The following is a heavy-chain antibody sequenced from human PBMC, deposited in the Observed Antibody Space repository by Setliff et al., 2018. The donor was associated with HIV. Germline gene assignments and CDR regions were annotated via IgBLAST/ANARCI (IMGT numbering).Heavy chain of an antibody. CDR2: INHSGST. CDR1: GGSFSNYY. CDR3: NIYYYYYMDV. V-gene: IGHV4-34*01. Sequence: SETLSLTCAVYGGSFSNYYWSWIRQPPGKGPEWIGEINHSGSTNYNPSLKSRVTISVDTSKDQFSLKLSSVTAADTAVYYCNIYYYYYMDVWGKGTTVTVSS. J-gene: IGHJ6*03.